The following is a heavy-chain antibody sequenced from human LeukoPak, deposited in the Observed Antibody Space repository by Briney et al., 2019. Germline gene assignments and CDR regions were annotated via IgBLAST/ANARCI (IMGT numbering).Heavy chain of an antibody. CDR1: GGSISTSSYY. CDR3: ARPSVEVATIGSGGFDY. J-gene: IGHJ4*02. V-gene: IGHV4-39*07. D-gene: IGHD5-24*01. CDR2: IYYSGST. Sequence: SETLSLTCTVSGGSISTSSYYWGWVRQPPGKGLEWIGSIYYSGSTYYNPSLKSRVTISVDTSKNQFFLKLSSVTAADTAVYYCARPSVEVATIGSGGFDYWGQGTLVTVSS.